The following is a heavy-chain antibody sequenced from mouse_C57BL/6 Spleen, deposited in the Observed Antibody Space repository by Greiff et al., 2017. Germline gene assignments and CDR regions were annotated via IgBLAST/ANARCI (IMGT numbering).Heavy chain of an antibody. CDR3: TRDYGSRYAMDY. J-gene: IGHJ4*01. CDR1: GYTFTDYE. Sequence: QVHVKQSGAELVRPGASVTLSCKASGYTFTDYEMHWVKQTPVHGLEWIGAIDPETGGTAYNQKFKGKAILTADKSSSTAYMELRSLTSEDSAVYYCTRDYGSRYAMDYWGQGTSVTVSS. CDR2: IDPETGGT. V-gene: IGHV1-15*01. D-gene: IGHD1-1*01.